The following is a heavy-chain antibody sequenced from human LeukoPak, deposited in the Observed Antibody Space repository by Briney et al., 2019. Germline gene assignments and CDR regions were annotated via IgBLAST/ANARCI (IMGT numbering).Heavy chain of an antibody. CDR2: IDPSDSYT. D-gene: IGHD2-21*01. V-gene: IGHV5-10-1*01. J-gene: IGHJ4*02. CDR1: GYIFTSFW. CDR3: ARHNIPWHY. Sequence: GESLKISCHSSGYIFTSFWISWERQMPGKGLEWMGRIDPSDSYTNYSPSFQGHVTISADKSISTAYLQWSSLKASDTSMYYCARHNIPWHYWGQGTLVTVSS.